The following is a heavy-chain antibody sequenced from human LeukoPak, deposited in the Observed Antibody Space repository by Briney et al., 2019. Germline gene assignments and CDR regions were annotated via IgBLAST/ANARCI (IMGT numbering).Heavy chain of an antibody. CDR3: ARELRYSSADSCYSCDY. CDR2: IYYSGAT. Sequence: KPSETLSLTCTVSGGSISSSNYYWAWIRQPPGKGLEWIGTIYYSGATQYNPSLKSRVTILVDTSKNQFSLKMSSVTAADTAFYYCARELRYSSADSCYSCDYWGRGSLVTVSS. D-gene: IGHD2-15*01. J-gene: IGHJ4*02. CDR1: GGSISSSNYY. V-gene: IGHV4-39*07.